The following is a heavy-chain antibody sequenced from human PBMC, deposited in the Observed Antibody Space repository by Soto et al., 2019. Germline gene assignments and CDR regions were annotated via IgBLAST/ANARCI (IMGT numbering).Heavy chain of an antibody. CDR3: ARGYFSSTRCTGFHY. J-gene: IGHJ4*01. V-gene: IGHV3-64*01. CDR2: SSNGDST. CDR1: GFTFSSYA. D-gene: IGHD2-2*01. Sequence: GGSLRLSCAASGFTFSSYAMHWVRQAPGKGLEYVSSSNGDSTYYANSVKGRFTIPRDNSKNTLYLQMDSLRAEDMAVYYCARGYFSSTRCTGFHYCAQETLVTVSS.